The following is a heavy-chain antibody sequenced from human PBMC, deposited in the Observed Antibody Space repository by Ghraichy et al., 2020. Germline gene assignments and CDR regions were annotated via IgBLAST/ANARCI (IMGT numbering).Heavy chain of an antibody. J-gene: IGHJ4*02. CDR1: GYTFTSYA. D-gene: IGHD4-17*01. CDR3: ARGRGYGWYYFDY. V-gene: IGHV1-3*01. CDR2: INAGNGNT. Sequence: ASVKVSCKASGYTFTSYAMHWVRQAPGQRLEWMGWINAGNGNTKYSQKFQGRVTITRDTSASTAYMELSSLRSEDTAVYYCARGRGYGWYYFDYWGQGTLVTVSS.